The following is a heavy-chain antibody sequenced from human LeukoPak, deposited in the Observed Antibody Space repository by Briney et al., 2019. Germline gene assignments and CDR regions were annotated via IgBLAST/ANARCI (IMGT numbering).Heavy chain of an antibody. CDR2: VYYNGIT. J-gene: IGHJ4*02. V-gene: IGHV4-59*08. CDR3: ARRLAVTGKYYFDY. CDR1: GGSISSYY. Sequence: SSETLSLTCTVSGGSISSYYWSWIRQPPGKGLEWIGFVYYNGITKYNPSLQSRVTISVDTSKNQFPLKLNSVTAADTAVYYCARRLAVTGKYYFDYWGQGALVAVSS. D-gene: IGHD6-19*01.